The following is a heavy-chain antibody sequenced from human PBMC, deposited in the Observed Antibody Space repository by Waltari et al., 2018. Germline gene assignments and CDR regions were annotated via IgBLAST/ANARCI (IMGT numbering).Heavy chain of an antibody. V-gene: IGHV1-3*03. J-gene: IGHJ4*02. CDR2: INAGNGNT. CDR3: ARAAVATYQFDY. D-gene: IGHD5-12*01. Sequence: QVQLVQSGAGVKKPGASVKVSCKASGYTFTSYAMHWVRQAPGQRLEWMGWINAGNGNTKYSQEFQGRVTITRDTSASTAYMELSSLRSEDMAVYYCARAAVATYQFDYWGQGTLVTVSS. CDR1: GYTFTSYA.